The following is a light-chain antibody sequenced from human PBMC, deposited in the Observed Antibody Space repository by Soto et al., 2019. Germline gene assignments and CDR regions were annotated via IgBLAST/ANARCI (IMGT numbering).Light chain of an antibody. V-gene: IGKV1-5*03. CDR1: QSISAW. J-gene: IGKJ1*01. Sequence: DIQMTQSPSTLSASVGDRVSINCRASQSISAWLAWYQQKPGKAPRLVIYKASTLEIGVPSRFSGSGSGTEFTLTIGSLQPDDVAIYYCQQYNDYSWTFGQGTKVDI. CDR3: QQYNDYSWT. CDR2: KAS.